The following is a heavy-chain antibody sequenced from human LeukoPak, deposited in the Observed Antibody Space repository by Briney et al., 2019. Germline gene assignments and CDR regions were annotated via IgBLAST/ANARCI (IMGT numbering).Heavy chain of an antibody. CDR2: MNPNSGNT. Sequence: ASVKVSCKASGYTFTSYDINWVRQATGPGLEWMGWMNPNSGNTGYAQKFQGRVTMTRNTSISTAYMELSSLRSEDTAVYYCARGGGYYDRSAKYFIRPPEYWGQGTLVTVSS. J-gene: IGHJ4*02. CDR3: ARGGGYYDRSAKYFIRPPEY. CDR1: GYTFTSYD. V-gene: IGHV1-8*01. D-gene: IGHD3-22*01.